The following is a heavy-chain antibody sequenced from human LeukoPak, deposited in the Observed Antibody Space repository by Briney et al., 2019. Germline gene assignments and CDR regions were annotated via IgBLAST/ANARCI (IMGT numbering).Heavy chain of an antibody. D-gene: IGHD3-16*02. CDR1: GFTFSNAW. CDR2: IKSKTDGGTT. CDR3: TTVGVGATPNLYDYVWGSYRSLDY. V-gene: IGHV3-15*01. J-gene: IGHJ4*02. Sequence: PGGSLRLSCAASGFTFSNAWMSWVRQAPGKGLEWVGRIKSKTDGGTTDYAAPVKGRFTISRDDSKNTLYLQMNSLKTEDTAVYYCTTVGVGATPNLYDYVWGSYRSLDYWGQGTLVTVSS.